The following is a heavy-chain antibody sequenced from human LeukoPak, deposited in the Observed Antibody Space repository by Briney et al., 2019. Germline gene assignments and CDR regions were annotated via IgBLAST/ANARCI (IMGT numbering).Heavy chain of an antibody. CDR2: ITGSGGRT. CDR3: AKYRMPNTPYFDY. J-gene: IGHJ4*02. D-gene: IGHD1-14*01. V-gene: IGHV3-23*01. CDR1: GFTSSTYS. Sequence: GGSLRLSCATSGFTSSTYSMTWVRQAPGKGLEWVSAITGSGGRTYYADSVKGRFTISRDNSKNTLYLQMNSLRAEDTALYYCAKYRMPNTPYFDYWGQGILVTVSS.